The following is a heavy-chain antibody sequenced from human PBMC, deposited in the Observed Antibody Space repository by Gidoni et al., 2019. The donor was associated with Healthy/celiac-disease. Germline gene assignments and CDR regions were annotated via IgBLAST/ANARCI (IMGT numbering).Heavy chain of an antibody. Sequence: HVQLVQSGAEVKKPGSSVKVACKASGSTFSSYAISWVRQAPVQGLEWMGGVIPIFGTANYAQKFQGRVTITADESTSTAYMELSSLRSEDTAVYYCARDRRNIVVVVEKYYYYYGMDVWGQGTTVTVSS. CDR1: GSTFSSYA. J-gene: IGHJ6*02. CDR3: ARDRRNIVVVVEKYYYYYGMDV. CDR2: VIPIFGTA. D-gene: IGHD2-15*01. V-gene: IGHV1-69*01.